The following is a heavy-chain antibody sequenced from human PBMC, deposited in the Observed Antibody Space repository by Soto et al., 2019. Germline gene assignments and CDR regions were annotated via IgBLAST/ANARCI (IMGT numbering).Heavy chain of an antibody. CDR1: GYTFTSYG. CDR2: ISAYNGNT. Sequence: QVQLVQSGAEVKKPGASVKVSCKASGYTFTSYGISWVRQAPGQGLEWMGWISAYNGNTNYAQKLQGRVTMTTDTSTSTDYKEQRSLRSDDTAVYYWASVGGYNWNYGDYWGQGTLVTVSS. CDR3: ASVGGYNWNYGDY. D-gene: IGHD1-7*01. V-gene: IGHV1-18*01. J-gene: IGHJ4*02.